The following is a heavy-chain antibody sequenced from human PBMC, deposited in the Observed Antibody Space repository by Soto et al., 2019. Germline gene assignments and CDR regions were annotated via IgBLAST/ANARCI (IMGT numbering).Heavy chain of an antibody. V-gene: IGHV3-30-3*01. CDR3: ARTVAGRYYYGMDV. CDR1: GFTFSSYA. D-gene: IGHD6-19*01. Sequence: QVQLVESGGGVVQPGRSLRLSCAASGFTFSSYALHWVRQAPGKGLEWVAVISYDGSNKYYADSVKGRFTISRDNSKNTLYLQMNSLRAEDTAVYYCARTVAGRYYYGMDVWGQGTTVTVSS. J-gene: IGHJ6*02. CDR2: ISYDGSNK.